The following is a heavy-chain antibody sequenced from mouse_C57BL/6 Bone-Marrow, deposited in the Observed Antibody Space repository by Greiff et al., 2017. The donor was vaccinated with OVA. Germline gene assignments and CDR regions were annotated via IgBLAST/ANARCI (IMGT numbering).Heavy chain of an antibody. CDR2: IYPSDSET. Sequence: QVQLQQPGAELVRPGSSVKLSCKASGYTFTSYWLDWVKQRPGQGLEWIGNIYPSDSETHYNQKFKDKATLTVDKSSSTAYMQLSSLTSEYSAVYYCALTLMGYWGQGTSVTVSS. J-gene: IGHJ4*01. V-gene: IGHV1-61*01. CDR1: GYTFTSYW. CDR3: ALTLMGY.